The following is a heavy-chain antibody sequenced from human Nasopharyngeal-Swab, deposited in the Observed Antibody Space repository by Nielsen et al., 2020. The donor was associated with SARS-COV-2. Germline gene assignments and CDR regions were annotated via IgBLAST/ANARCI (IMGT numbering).Heavy chain of an antibody. D-gene: IGHD3-10*01. J-gene: IGHJ4*02. Sequence: GESLKISCAASGFTFSSYAMSWVRQAPGKGLEWISYISTNSRTIYYADSVKGRFTVSRDNANNSLYLQMNSLRAEDTAVYYCASRVRGGRYFDYWGQGTLVTVSS. CDR1: GFTFSSYA. CDR3: ASRVRGGRYFDY. CDR2: ISTNSRTI. V-gene: IGHV3-48*01.